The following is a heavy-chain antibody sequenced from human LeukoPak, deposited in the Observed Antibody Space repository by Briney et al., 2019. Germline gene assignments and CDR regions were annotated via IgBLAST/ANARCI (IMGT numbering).Heavy chain of an antibody. D-gene: IGHD3-10*01. J-gene: IGHJ4*02. Sequence: GGSLRLSCAASGFTFSNYNMNWVRQPPGKGLQWVSYISSSSNIIYYADSVKGRFTISRDNAKNSLFLQMNSLRAEDTAVYYCARDFARGFTIDYWGQGTLVTVSS. CDR2: ISSSSNII. CDR1: GFTFSNYN. V-gene: IGHV3-48*04. CDR3: ARDFARGFTIDY.